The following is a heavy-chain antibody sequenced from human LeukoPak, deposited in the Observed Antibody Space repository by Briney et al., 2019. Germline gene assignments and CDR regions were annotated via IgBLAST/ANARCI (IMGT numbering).Heavy chain of an antibody. Sequence: ETLSLTCTVSGGSISTYYWSWIRQSPGEGLEWIAYIDYRGSTTYNPSLRSRVTISVDTSRNQFSLKLSSVTAADTAVYYCARSRSGYSYDHAAFEIWGQGTLVTVSS. D-gene: IGHD5-18*01. J-gene: IGHJ3*02. V-gene: IGHV4-59*01. CDR3: ARSRSGYSYDHAAFEI. CDR2: IDYRGST. CDR1: GGSISTYY.